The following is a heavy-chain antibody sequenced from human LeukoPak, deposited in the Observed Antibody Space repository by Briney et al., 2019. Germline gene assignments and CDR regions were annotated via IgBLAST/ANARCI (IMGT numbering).Heavy chain of an antibody. D-gene: IGHD6-13*01. CDR1: GFTFSIYA. J-gene: IGHJ5*02. V-gene: IGHV3-23*01. Sequence: GGSLRLSCAASGFTFSIYAMSWVRQAPGKGLEWVSAISGSGGSTYYADSVKGRFTISRDNSKNTLYLQMNSLRAEDTAVYYCARDAQGIAAARNWFDPWGQGTLVTVSS. CDR3: ARDAQGIAAARNWFDP. CDR2: ISGSGGST.